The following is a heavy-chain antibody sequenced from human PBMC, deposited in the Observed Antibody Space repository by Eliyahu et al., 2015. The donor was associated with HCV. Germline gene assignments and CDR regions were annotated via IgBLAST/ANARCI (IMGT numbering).Heavy chain of an antibody. D-gene: IGHD2-2*01. V-gene: IGHV1-69*01. Sequence: QVQLVQSGAXVKKPGSSVKXSCXASGSTFXSYAISWVRQAPGQGLEWXGGIIPIFGTANYAQKFQGRVTITADESTSTAYMELSSLRSEDTAVYYCARDIVVVPAGRGAWFDPWGQGTLVTVSS. CDR2: IIPIFGTA. CDR3: ARDIVVVPAGRGAWFDP. CDR1: GSTFXSYA. J-gene: IGHJ5*02.